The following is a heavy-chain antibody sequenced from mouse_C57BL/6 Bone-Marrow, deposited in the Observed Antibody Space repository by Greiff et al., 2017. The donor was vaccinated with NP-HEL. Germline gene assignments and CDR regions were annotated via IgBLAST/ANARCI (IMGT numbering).Heavy chain of an antibody. Sequence: VKLVESGPGLVAPSQSLSITCNVSGFSLTRSAISWVRQPPGKGLEWLGVIWTGGGTNYNSALKSRLSIIKDNSKSQVFLKMNSLQTDDTARYYCARYVNYDYFDYWGQGTTLTVSS. CDR3: ARYVNYDYFDY. V-gene: IGHV2-9-1*01. CDR1: GFSLTRSA. J-gene: IGHJ2*01. CDR2: IWTGGGT. D-gene: IGHD2-1*01.